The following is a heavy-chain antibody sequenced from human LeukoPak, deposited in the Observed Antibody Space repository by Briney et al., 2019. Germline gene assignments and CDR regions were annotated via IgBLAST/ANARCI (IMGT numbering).Heavy chain of an antibody. CDR2: IDYSGDA. J-gene: IGHJ4*02. Sequence: SETLSLTCSVSGGSISSSGYYWGWIRQPPGKGLEWIETIDYSGDAYYNPPLKRRVTISIDTSKNQFSLKLRSVTAADTAVYYCVRLVSATGNFDFWGQGALVTVSS. V-gene: IGHV4-39*07. D-gene: IGHD1-1*01. CDR1: GGSISSSGYY. CDR3: VRLVSATGNFDF.